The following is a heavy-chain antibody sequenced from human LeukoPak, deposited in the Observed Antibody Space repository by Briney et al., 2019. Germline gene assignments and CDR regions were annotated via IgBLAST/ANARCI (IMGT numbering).Heavy chain of an antibody. CDR1: GGSISSYY. CDR3: ARRGHSSGWYKFDP. J-gene: IGHJ5*02. Sequence: PSETLSLTCIVSGGSISSYYWRWIRQPPAKGLEWMGYIYYSGSTNYNPSLKSRVTISVDTSKNQFSLKLSSVTAADTAVYYCARRGHSSGWYKFDPWGQGTLVTVSS. V-gene: IGHV4-59*08. CDR2: IYYSGST. D-gene: IGHD6-19*01.